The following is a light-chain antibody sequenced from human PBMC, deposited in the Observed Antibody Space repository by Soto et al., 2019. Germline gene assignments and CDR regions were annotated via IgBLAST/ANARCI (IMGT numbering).Light chain of an antibody. V-gene: IGLV4-69*01. Sequence: QSVLTQSPSASASLGASVKLTCTLSSGHSSYAIEWHQQQPEKGPRYLMKLNSDGSHSKGDGIPDRFSGSSSGAERYLTIYSLQSEDEADYYCQTWGTGIHVVFGGGTKVTVL. J-gene: IGLJ2*01. CDR2: LNSDGSH. CDR1: SGHSSYA. CDR3: QTWGTGIHVV.